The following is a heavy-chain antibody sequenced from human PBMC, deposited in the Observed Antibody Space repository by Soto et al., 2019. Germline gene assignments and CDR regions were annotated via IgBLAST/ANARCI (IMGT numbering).Heavy chain of an antibody. Sequence: QITLKESGPTLVKPTQTLTLTCTFSGFSLSTSGVGVGWIRQPPGKALEWLALIYWDDDKRYSPSLKSRLTIPKATSKNQVVLTMTNMDPVDTATYYCAHRPPHPSFDYWGQGTLVTVSS. CDR3: AHRPPHPSFDY. J-gene: IGHJ4*02. CDR2: IYWDDDK. CDR1: GFSLSTSGVG. V-gene: IGHV2-5*02.